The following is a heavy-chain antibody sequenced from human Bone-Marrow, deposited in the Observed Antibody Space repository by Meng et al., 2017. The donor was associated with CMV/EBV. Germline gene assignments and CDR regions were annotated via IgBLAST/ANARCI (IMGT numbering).Heavy chain of an antibody. CDR1: GFTFSSYW. CDR3: AREAVAGLGSDY. CDR2: INSDGSST. D-gene: IGHD6-19*01. Sequence: GESLKISCAASGFTFSSYWMHWVRQAPGKGLVWVSRINSDGSSTSYADSVKGRFTISRDNAKNSLYLQMNSLRAEDTAVYYCAREAVAGLGSDYWGQGTRVTGSS. J-gene: IGHJ4*02. V-gene: IGHV3-74*01.